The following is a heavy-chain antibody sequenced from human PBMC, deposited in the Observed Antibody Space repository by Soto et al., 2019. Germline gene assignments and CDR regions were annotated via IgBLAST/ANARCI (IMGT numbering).Heavy chain of an antibody. D-gene: IGHD3-10*01. Sequence: QVQLQESSPGLVKSSQTLSLTCTVSGGSISSDGNYWSWIRQHPGKGLEWIGYIYYSGSTNYNPSLKSRVTISVDTSKNQFSLKLNSVTAADTAVYYCARARMVRGIIYYYGMDVGGQGTTVIVSS. CDR2: IYYSGST. V-gene: IGHV4-31*03. CDR3: ARARMVRGIIYYYGMDV. J-gene: IGHJ6*02. CDR1: GGSISSDGNY.